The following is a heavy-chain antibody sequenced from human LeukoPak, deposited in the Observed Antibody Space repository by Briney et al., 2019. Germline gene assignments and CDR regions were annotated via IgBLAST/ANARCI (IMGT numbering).Heavy chain of an antibody. D-gene: IGHD3-16*01. CDR2: INPNSGGT. Sequence: ASVKVSCKASGYTFTGYYMHWVRQAPGQGLEWMGWINPNSGGTNYARKFQGRVTMTRDTSISTAYMELSRLRSDDTAVYYCALGGDRSLASDYWGQGTLVTVSS. J-gene: IGHJ4*02. CDR3: ALGGDRSLASDY. CDR1: GYTFTGYY. V-gene: IGHV1-2*02.